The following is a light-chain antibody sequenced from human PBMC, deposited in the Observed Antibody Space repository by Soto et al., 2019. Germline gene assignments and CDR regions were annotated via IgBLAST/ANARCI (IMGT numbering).Light chain of an antibody. V-gene: IGKV1-39*01. CDR3: QQTYSTPGT. CDR2: AAS. J-gene: IGKJ1*01. Sequence: DIQMTQSPSSLSASVGDRVTITCRASRTIAGYVNWYQQRPGEAPNLLIYAASSLQSGVPSRFRGSGSVTDFTLTINSLQPEDFATFYCQQTYSTPGTFGQGTKVEIK. CDR1: RTIAGY.